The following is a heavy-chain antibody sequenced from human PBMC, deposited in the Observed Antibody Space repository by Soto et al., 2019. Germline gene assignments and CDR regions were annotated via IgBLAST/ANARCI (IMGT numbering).Heavy chain of an antibody. CDR3: ASAGGYEDSYRSGFNS. V-gene: IGHV4-31*03. Sequence: SETLSLTCTVSGDSISSGGYYWNWIRQHPGKGLEWIGYIYYSGSTDYKPSLKSRITISLDTSKNQFSLKLSSVTAADTAVYYRASAGGYEDSYRSGFNSWGQGALVTVSS. CDR1: GDSISSGGYY. D-gene: IGHD3-10*01. J-gene: IGHJ4*02. CDR2: IYYSGST.